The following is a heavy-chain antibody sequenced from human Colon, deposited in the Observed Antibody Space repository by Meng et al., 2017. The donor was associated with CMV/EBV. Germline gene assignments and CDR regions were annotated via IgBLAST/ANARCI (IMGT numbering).Heavy chain of an antibody. Sequence: SETLSLTCNVSGGSMSGSTYYWGWIRQPPGKGLEWIGSIYYTGSAYYNPSLQSRVTISVDAAKNQFSLKMNSMTAADTAVYFCARGVDGSGYYYRHWFDPWGQGTQVTVSS. CDR3: ARGVDGSGYYYRHWFDP. J-gene: IGHJ5*02. D-gene: IGHD3-22*01. CDR2: IYYTGSA. V-gene: IGHV4-39*07. CDR1: GGSMSGSTYY.